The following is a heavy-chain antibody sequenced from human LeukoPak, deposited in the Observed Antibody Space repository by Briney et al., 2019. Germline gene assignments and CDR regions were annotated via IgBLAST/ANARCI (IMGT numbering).Heavy chain of an antibody. CDR1: GGSISSYY. V-gene: IGHV4-59*12. D-gene: IGHD3-16*01. CDR3: ARVGSLGAIQENWFDP. Sequence: SETLSLTCTVSGGSISSYYWNWIRQPPGKGLEWIGYIYYSGSTNYNPSLKSRVTISVDTSKNQFSLKLSSVTAADTAVYYCARVGSLGAIQENWFDPWGQGTLVTVSS. CDR2: IYYSGST. J-gene: IGHJ5*02.